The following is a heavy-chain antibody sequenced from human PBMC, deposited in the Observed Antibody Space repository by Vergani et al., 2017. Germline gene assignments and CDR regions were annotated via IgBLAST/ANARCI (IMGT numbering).Heavy chain of an antibody. J-gene: IGHJ6*02. CDR2: IYHSGST. D-gene: IGHD3-16*02. CDR3: ARHQYVWGSYRYIHGMDV. CDR1: GYSISSGYY. Sequence: QVQLQESGPGLVKPSETLSLTCAVSGYSISSGYYWGWIRQPPGKGLEWIGSIYHSGSTYYNPSLKSRVTISVDTSKNQFSLKLSSVTAADTSVYYWARHQYVWGSYRYIHGMDVWGQGTTVTVSS. V-gene: IGHV4-38-2*01.